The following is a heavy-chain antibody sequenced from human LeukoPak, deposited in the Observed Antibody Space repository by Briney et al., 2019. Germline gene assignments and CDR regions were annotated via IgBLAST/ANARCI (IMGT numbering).Heavy chain of an antibody. Sequence: GASVRVSCKTSGYTFTGYYMHWVRQAPGQGLEWMGWINPNSGGTNYAQKFQGRVTMTRDTSISTAYMELSRLRSDDTAVYYCARADYYYDSSGYAAPTGFDYWGQGTLVTVSS. CDR1: GYTFTGYY. CDR2: INPNSGGT. CDR3: ARADYYYDSSGYAAPTGFDY. J-gene: IGHJ4*02. V-gene: IGHV1-2*02. D-gene: IGHD3-22*01.